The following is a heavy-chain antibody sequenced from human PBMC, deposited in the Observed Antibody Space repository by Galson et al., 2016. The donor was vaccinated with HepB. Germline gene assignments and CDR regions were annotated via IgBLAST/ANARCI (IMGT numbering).Heavy chain of an antibody. D-gene: IGHD3-22*01. J-gene: IGHJ6*03. CDR3: AREVVFSSGYYYVFFLCVQGARRTARSREGCRALWHGSRAQGRDVVGESGLVKQVLWRRCGSGGV. CDR1: GFGFSDYF. V-gene: IGHV3-11*04. CDR2: ISDTGSSR. Sequence: SLRLSCAASGFGFSDYFMSWIRQVPGKGLEWVSFISDTGSSRLYADSVKGRFTISRETAKNPVYLQMNGLRVEATAVYSCAREVVFSSGYYYVFFLCVQGARRTARSREGCRALWHGSRAQGRDVVGESGLVKQVLWRRCGSGGVWGKG.